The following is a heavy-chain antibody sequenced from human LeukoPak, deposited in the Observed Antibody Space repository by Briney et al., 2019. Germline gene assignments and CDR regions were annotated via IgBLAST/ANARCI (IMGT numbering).Heavy chain of an antibody. Sequence: GGSLRLSCAASGFTFSSYSMNWVRQAPGKGLEWVSSISSSSGDIYYGDSVKGRFTISRDNAKNSLYLQINSLRAEDTAVYYCARDRLSSSWYVFDYWGQGTLVTVSS. J-gene: IGHJ4*02. V-gene: IGHV3-21*01. D-gene: IGHD6-13*01. CDR2: ISSSSGDI. CDR3: ARDRLSSSWYVFDY. CDR1: GFTFSSYS.